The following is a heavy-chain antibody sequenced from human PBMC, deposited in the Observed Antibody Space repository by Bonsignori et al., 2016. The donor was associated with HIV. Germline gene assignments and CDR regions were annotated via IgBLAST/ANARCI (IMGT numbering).Heavy chain of an antibody. CDR3: ARVISYYYYMDV. Sequence: GGSLRLSCAASGFTVSSNYMSWVRQAPGKGLEWVSVIYSGGSTYYADSVKGRFTISRDNSKNTLYLQMNSLRAEDTAVYYCARVISYYYYMDVWGKGTTVTVSS. D-gene: IGHD3-3*02. CDR2: IYSGGST. CDR1: GFTVSSNY. V-gene: IGHV3-53*01. J-gene: IGHJ6*03.